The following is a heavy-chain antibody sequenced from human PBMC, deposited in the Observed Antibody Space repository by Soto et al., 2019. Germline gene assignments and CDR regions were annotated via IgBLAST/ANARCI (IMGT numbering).Heavy chain of an antibody. Sequence: EVQLLESGGNLAQPGGSLRLSCAASGFTFSSYAMSWVRQAPGKGLEWVSGITGSGGTTYYADSVEGRFTISRDNSKNTLYLQMNSLRAEDTAVYYCAKPGLATLSTFFDHGGQGNLVTVSS. CDR2: ITGSGGTT. V-gene: IGHV3-23*01. J-gene: IGHJ4*02. CDR3: AKPGLATLSTFFDH. D-gene: IGHD3-16*01. CDR1: GFTFSSYA.